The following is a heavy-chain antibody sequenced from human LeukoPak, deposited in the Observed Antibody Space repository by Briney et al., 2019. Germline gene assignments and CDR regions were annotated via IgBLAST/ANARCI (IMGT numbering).Heavy chain of an antibody. CDR1: GFTFSSYW. J-gene: IGHJ3*02. V-gene: IGHV3-23*01. CDR3: AKDQYYGSGSYFTFDI. CDR2: ISANDGGT. D-gene: IGHD3-10*01. Sequence: GGSLRLSCAASGFTFSSYWMSWVRQAPGKGLEWVSSISANDGGTYYADSVKGRFTISRDNSKNTLYFEMNSLRAEDTAVYFCAKDQYYGSGSYFTFDIWGQGRMVTVSS.